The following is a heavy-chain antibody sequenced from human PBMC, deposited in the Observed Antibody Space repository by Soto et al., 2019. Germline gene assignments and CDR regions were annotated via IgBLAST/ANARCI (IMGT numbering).Heavy chain of an antibody. J-gene: IGHJ6*02. Sequence: EVQLVESGGCLIQPGGSLKLSCAASGLTVSNNYMSWVRQAPGKGLEWVSVIYNDGKTYYADSVKGRFTISRDTSKNTLQLQMDSLRDEDTAVYYCVRPLPAGQNYGMDVWGQGTTVTVSS. V-gene: IGHV3-53*01. CDR2: IYNDGKT. CDR3: VRPLPAGQNYGMDV. CDR1: GLTVSNNY.